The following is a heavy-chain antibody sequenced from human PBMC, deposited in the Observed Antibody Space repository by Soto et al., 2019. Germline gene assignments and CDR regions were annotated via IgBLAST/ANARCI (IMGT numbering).Heavy chain of an antibody. CDR3: ALRGMSSWYSSLDRIDV. Sequence: QVQLVQSGAEVKKPGSSVKVSCKASGGTFSSYAISWVRQAPGQGLEWLGGIIPIFGTANYAQKFQGKVTITADKTTSTAYMELSSLRSEDAAMYYCALRGMSSWYSSLDRIDVWGQGTTVTVSS. V-gene: IGHV1-69*06. CDR2: IIPIFGTA. J-gene: IGHJ6*02. CDR1: GGTFSSYA. D-gene: IGHD6-13*01.